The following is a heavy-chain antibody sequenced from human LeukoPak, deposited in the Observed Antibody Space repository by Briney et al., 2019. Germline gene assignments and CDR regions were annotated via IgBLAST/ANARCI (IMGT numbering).Heavy chain of an antibody. D-gene: IGHD2-15*01. CDR1: GFTFSSYE. J-gene: IGHJ3*02. CDR2: ISSSGSTI. CDR3: AKDMRPYCSGGSCSGAFDI. Sequence: GGSLRLSCAASGFTFSSYEMNWVRQAPGEGLEWVSYISSSGSTIYYADSVKGRFTISRDNAKNSLYLQMNSLRAEDMALYYCAKDMRPYCSGGSCSGAFDIWGQGTMVTVSS. V-gene: IGHV3-48*03.